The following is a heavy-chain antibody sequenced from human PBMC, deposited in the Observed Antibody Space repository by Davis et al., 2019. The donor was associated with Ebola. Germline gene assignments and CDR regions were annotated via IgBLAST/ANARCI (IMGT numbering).Heavy chain of an antibody. CDR1: GGSISSYY. CDR2: IYYSGST. Sequence: SETLSLTCTVSGGSISSYYWSWIRQPPGKGLEWIGYIYYSGSTNYNPSLKSRVTISVDTSKNQFSLKLGSVTAADTAVYYCARGALRSGMDVWGKGTTVTVSP. J-gene: IGHJ6*04. CDR3: ARGALRSGMDV. V-gene: IGHV4-59*08. D-gene: IGHD3-3*01.